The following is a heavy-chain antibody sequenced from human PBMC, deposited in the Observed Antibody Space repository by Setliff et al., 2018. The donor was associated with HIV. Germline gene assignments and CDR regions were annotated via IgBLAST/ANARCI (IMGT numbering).Heavy chain of an antibody. V-gene: IGHV4-38-2*02. CDR1: GDFFSSDYY. Sequence: PSETLSLTCTVSGDFFSSDYYWGWIRQSPGKGLEWIGSFYETGYTSYNPSLRSRVTISVDTSKNQFSLKLTSVTAADTAVYYCARPLTTSYYFWGDAFAIWGQGTMVTVSS. CDR3: ARPLTTSYYFWGDAFAI. J-gene: IGHJ3*02. D-gene: IGHD3-10*02. CDR2: FYETGYT.